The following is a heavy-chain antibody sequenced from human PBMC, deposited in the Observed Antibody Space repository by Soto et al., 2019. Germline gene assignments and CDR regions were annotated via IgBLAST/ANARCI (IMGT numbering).Heavy chain of an antibody. Sequence: SETLSLTSNVSGGSTSNYYWTRVRQSPEKGLEWIGYMYYNGNINYNPSLKSRVTISIDTSKNQFSLTLKSVTAADTAVYYCASGGNWFDPWGQGVLVTVSS. CDR1: GGSTSNYY. J-gene: IGHJ5*02. CDR3: ASGGNWFDP. V-gene: IGHV4-59*01. D-gene: IGHD3-16*01. CDR2: MYYNGNI.